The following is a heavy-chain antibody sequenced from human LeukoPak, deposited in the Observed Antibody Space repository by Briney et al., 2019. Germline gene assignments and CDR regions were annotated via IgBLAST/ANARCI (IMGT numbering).Heavy chain of an antibody. Sequence: PSETLSLTCAVYGGSFSDYYWSWIRQPPGKGLEWIGEINHSGSTNYNPSLKSRVTISIDTSKNQFSLKLSSVTAADTAVYYCARGTPLGSTGYNYIQNWFDPWGQGTLVTVSS. J-gene: IGHJ5*02. CDR3: ARGTPLGSTGYNYIQNWFDP. V-gene: IGHV4-34*01. D-gene: IGHD5-24*01. CDR2: INHSGST. CDR1: GGSFSDYY.